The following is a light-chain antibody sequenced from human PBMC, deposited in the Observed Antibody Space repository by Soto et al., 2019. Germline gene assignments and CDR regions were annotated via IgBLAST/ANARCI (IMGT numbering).Light chain of an antibody. J-gene: IGKJ2*01. CDR3: QQYNNWLPYT. V-gene: IGKV3-15*01. CDR2: GAS. CDR1: QSVSSN. Sequence: EIVMTQSPATLSVSPGERATLSCRASQSVSSNLAWYQQKPGQAPRLLIYGASTRATDIPARFSGSGSGTEFTLTISSLQSEDFAVYYCQQYNNWLPYTFGQGTKLEIK.